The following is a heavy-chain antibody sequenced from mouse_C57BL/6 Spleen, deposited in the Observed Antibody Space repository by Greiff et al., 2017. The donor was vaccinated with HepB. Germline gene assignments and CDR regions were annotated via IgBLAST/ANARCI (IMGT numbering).Heavy chain of an antibody. D-gene: IGHD2-3*01. Sequence: VQLQQSGPELVKPGASVKISCKASGYAFSSSWMNWVKQRPGKGLEWIGRIYPGDGDTNYNGKFKGKATLTADKSSSTAYMQLSSLTSVDSAVYFCAREGANYDGYSWFAYWGQGTLVTVSA. CDR2: IYPGDGDT. CDR1: GYAFSSSW. J-gene: IGHJ3*01. CDR3: AREGANYDGYSWFAY. V-gene: IGHV1-82*01.